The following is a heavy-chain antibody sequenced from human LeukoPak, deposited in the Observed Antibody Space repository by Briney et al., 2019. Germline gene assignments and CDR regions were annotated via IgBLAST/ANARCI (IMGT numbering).Heavy chain of an antibody. Sequence: SETLSLTCTVSGGSISTYYWSWIRQPPGKGLEWIGYIYYSGSTNYNPSLKSRVTISVDTSKNQFSLKLSSVTAADTAVYYCARGRWPQLINYWGQGTLVTVSS. CDR2: IYYSGST. CDR1: GGSISTYY. D-gene: IGHD5-24*01. V-gene: IGHV4-59*01. J-gene: IGHJ4*02. CDR3: ARGRWPQLINY.